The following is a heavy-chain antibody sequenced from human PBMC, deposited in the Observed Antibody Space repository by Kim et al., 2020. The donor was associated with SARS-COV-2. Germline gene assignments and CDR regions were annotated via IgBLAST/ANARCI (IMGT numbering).Heavy chain of an antibody. D-gene: IGHD3-16*01. CDR3: VRDRMGGAFDI. CDR2: ITKSSATI. Sequence: GGSLRLSCATSGFTFSAYDMNWVRQAPGKGLEWLSFITKSSATIYYADSVQGRFTISRDNAKNSLYLQMNSLRDEDTALYYCVRDRMGGAFDIWGQGPMV. CDR1: GFTFSAYD. V-gene: IGHV3-48*02. J-gene: IGHJ3*02.